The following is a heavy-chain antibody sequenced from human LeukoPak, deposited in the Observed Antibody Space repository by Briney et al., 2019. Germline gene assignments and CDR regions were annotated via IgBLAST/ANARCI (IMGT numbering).Heavy chain of an antibody. V-gene: IGHV1-24*01. CDR3: ATVPIAVAGTGEGY. CDR1: GYTLTELS. D-gene: IGHD6-19*01. Sequence: ASVKVSCKVSGYTLTELSMHWVRQAPGKGLEWMGGFDPEDGETIYAQKFQGRVTMTEDTSTDTAYMELSSLRSEDTAVYYCATVPIAVAGTGEGYWGQGTLVTVSS. J-gene: IGHJ4*02. CDR2: FDPEDGET.